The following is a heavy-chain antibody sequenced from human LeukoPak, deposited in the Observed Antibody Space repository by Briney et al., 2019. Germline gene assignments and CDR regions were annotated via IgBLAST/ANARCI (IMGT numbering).Heavy chain of an antibody. J-gene: IGHJ4*02. Sequence: ASVKVSCKASGGTFSSYAISWVRQAPGQGLEWMGGIIPIFGTANYAQKFQGRVTITTDESTSTAYMELSSLRSEDTAVYYCARGEARLFNAFDYWGQGTLVTVSS. D-gene: IGHD3-22*01. V-gene: IGHV1-69*05. CDR3: ARGEARLFNAFDY. CDR2: IIPIFGTA. CDR1: GGTFSSYA.